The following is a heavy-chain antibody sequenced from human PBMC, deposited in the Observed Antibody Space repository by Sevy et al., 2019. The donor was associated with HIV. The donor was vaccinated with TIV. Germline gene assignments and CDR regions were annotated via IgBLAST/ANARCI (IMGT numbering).Heavy chain of an antibody. CDR1: GFTISRYG. CDR2: IRYDGSNK. CDR3: AKDEGTATPWYFDL. Sequence: GGSLRLSCAASGFTISRYGMHWVRQAPGKGLEWVAFIRYDGSNKYYADSVKGRFTISRDNSKNTLYLQMNSLRAEDTAVYYCAKDEGTATPWYFDLWGRGTLVTVSS. D-gene: IGHD5-18*01. V-gene: IGHV3-30*02. J-gene: IGHJ2*01.